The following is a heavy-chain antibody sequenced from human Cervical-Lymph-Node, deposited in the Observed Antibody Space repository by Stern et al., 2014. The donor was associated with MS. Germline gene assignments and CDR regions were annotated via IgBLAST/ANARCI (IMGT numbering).Heavy chain of an antibody. V-gene: IGHV3-11*01. CDR3: ARDGGGPTPYGFIDF. J-gene: IGHJ4*02. CDR1: GFNFSDNY. D-gene: IGHD2-21*01. Sequence: VQLVESGGDLVKPGGSLRLSCAVSGFNFSDNYMSWIRQAPGKGLDWVSYISSSGSTTYYADSVKGRFTISRDNAKNSLYLQMNSLRAEDTAVYYCARDGGGPTPYGFIDFWGQGTLVTVSS. CDR2: ISSSGSTT.